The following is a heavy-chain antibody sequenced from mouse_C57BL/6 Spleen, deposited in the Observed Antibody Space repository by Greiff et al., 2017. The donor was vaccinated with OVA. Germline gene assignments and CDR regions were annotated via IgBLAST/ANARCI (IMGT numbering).Heavy chain of an antibody. D-gene: IGHD1-1*01. CDR1: GYTFTDYE. CDR3: TRPLFTAVVAGGY. J-gene: IGHJ2*01. Sequence: VKLMESGAELVRPGASVTLSCKASGYTFTDYEMHWVKQTPVHGLEWIGAIDPETGGTAYNQKFKGKAILTADKSSSTAYMELRSLTSEDAAVYCCTRPLFTAVVAGGYWGQGTTLTVSA. CDR2: IDPETGGT. V-gene: IGHV1-15*01.